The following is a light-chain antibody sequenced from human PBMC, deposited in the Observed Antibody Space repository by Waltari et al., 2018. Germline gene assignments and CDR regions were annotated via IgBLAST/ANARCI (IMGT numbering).Light chain of an antibody. CDR3: QQYYSSPLT. J-gene: IGKJ4*01. CDR1: QSVYSSKTSNS. Sequence: DIVMTQSPDSLAVSLGERAPINCKSNQSVYSSKTSNSLAWYQQKPGQPPKLLIYWASTRESGVPDRFSGSGSGTDFTLTISSLQAEDVAVYYCQQYYSSPLTFGGGTKVEIK. CDR2: WAS. V-gene: IGKV4-1*01.